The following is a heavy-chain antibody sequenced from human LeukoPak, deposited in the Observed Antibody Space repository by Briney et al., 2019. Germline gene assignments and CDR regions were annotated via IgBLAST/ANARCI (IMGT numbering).Heavy chain of an antibody. J-gene: IGHJ4*02. CDR1: GFTFSSYG. V-gene: IGHV3-33*01. CDR3: ARQEYGLHY. D-gene: IGHD3-10*01. CDR2: MWFDGSNK. Sequence: PGRSLRLSCAASGFTFSSYGMHWVRQGPGKGLERVAVMWFDGSNKFYGDSVKGRFTVSRDNSRNTLYLQMNSLRAEDTAVYYCARQEYGLHYWGQGTLVTVSS.